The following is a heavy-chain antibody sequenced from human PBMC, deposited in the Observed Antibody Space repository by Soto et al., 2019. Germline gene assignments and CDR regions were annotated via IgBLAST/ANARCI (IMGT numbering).Heavy chain of an antibody. CDR2: IIPIFGTA. J-gene: IGHJ4*02. D-gene: IGHD3-22*01. CDR1: GGTFSSYA. V-gene: IGHV1-69*13. Sequence: EASVKVSCKASGGTFSSYAISWVRQAPGQGLEWMGGIIPIFGTANYAQKFQGRVTITADESTSTAYMELSSLRSEDTAVYYCACYDSSAYYYYLDYWGQGALVTVSS. CDR3: ACYDSSAYYYYLDY.